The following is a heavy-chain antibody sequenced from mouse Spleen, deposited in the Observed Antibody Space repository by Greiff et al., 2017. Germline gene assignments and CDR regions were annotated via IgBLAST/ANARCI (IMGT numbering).Heavy chain of an antibody. V-gene: IGHV1-42*01. CDR3: ARRKDYRYDWFAY. CDR1: GYSFTGYY. J-gene: IGHJ3*01. Sequence: EVQLQQSGPELVKPGASVKISCKASGYSFTGYYMNWVKQSPEKSLEWIGEINPSTGGTTYNQKFKAKATLTVDKSSSTAYMQLKSLTSEDSAVYYCARRKDYRYDWFAYWGQGTLVTVSA. CDR2: INPSTGGT. D-gene: IGHD2-14*01.